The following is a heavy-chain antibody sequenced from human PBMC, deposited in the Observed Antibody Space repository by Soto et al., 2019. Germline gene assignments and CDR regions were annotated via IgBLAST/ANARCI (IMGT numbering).Heavy chain of an antibody. D-gene: IGHD2-15*01. CDR1: GYTFTSYY. CDR3: ARAVVVVVGEIDY. J-gene: IGHJ4*02. Sequence: ASVKVSCKASGYTFTSYYMHWVRQAPGQGLEXXGIXNXSXXXXXXAQKFQGRVTMTRDTSTSTVYMELSSLRSEDTAVYYCARAVVVVVGEIDYWGQGTLVTVS. V-gene: IGHV1-46*01. CDR2: XNXSXXXX.